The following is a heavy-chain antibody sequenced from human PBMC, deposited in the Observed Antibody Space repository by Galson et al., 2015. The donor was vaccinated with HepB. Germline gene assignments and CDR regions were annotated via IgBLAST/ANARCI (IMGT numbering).Heavy chain of an antibody. J-gene: IGHJ4*02. CDR3: ARVADGCSSTSCYYVN. Sequence: LSLTCTVSGGSISSYYWSWIRQPPGKGLEWIGRIYTSGSTNYNPSLKSRVTMSVDTSKNQFSLKLSSVTAADTAVYYCARVADGCSSTSCYYVNWGQGTLVTVSS. V-gene: IGHV4-4*07. CDR2: IYTSGST. D-gene: IGHD2-2*01. CDR1: GGSISSYY.